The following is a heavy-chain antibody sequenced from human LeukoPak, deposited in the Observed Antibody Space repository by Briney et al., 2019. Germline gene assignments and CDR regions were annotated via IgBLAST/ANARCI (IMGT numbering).Heavy chain of an antibody. Sequence: GGSLRLSCAAAGFTFSSYAMHWVRQAAGKGLEWVSGISGSGESKFYADSAKGRFTISRDNFKRTLYLQMNSLRAEDTAAYYCAKDPSTSWYWYFQHWGQGTLVTVSS. CDR2: ISGSGESK. CDR1: GFTFSSYA. CDR3: AKDPSTSWYWYFQH. V-gene: IGHV3-23*01. J-gene: IGHJ1*01. D-gene: IGHD2-8*02.